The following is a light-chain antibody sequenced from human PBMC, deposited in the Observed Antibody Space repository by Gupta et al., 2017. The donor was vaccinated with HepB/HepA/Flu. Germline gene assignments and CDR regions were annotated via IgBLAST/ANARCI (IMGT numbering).Light chain of an antibody. J-gene: IGKJ5*01. CDR3: QQSYSTPPIT. CDR2: AAS. Sequence: DIQMTQSPSSLSASVGDRVTITCRASQSISSYLNWYQQKPGKAPKLLIYAASSLQSGVPSRFSGSGSGTDFTLTISSLQPEDFATYYWQQSYSTPPITFGKGTRLEIK. CDR1: QSISSY. V-gene: IGKV1-39*01.